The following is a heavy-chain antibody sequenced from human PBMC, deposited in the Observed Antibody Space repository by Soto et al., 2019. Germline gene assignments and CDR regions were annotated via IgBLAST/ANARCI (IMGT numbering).Heavy chain of an antibody. D-gene: IGHD5-12*01. J-gene: IGHJ4*02. CDR2: ISSSSSYI. V-gene: IGHV3-21*01. CDR3: ARDYSDIVATRKSVGATTVGMIYY. CDR1: GFTFSSYS. Sequence: GGSLRLSCAASGFTFSSYSMNWVRQAPGKGLEWVSSISSSSSYIYYADSVKGRFTISRDNAKNSLYLQMNSLRAEDTAVYYCARDYSDIVATRKSVGATTVGMIYYWGQGTLVTVSS.